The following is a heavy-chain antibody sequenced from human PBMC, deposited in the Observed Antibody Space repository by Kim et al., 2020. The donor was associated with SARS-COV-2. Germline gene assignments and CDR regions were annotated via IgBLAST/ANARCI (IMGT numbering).Heavy chain of an antibody. D-gene: IGHD6-19*01. CDR1: GFTFSDYY. Sequence: GGSLRLSCAASGFTFSDYYMTWIRQSPGKGLEWLSFISSTGSYTNSADSVKGRFTISRDNARNSLYLQMSSLRAEDTAVYYCARDARGSGWYGGFDPWGQGALVTVSS. J-gene: IGHJ5*02. CDR2: ISSTGSYT. V-gene: IGHV3-11*05. CDR3: ARDARGSGWYGGFDP.